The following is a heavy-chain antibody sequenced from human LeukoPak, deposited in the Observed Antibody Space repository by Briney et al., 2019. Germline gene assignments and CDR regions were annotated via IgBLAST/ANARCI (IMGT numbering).Heavy chain of an antibody. J-gene: IGHJ4*02. V-gene: IGHV3-23*01. CDR3: AKAGAVVVVAAKYFDY. Sequence: GGSLRLSCAASGFTFSSYAMSWVRQAPGKGLEWVSAITGSGDSTYYADSVKGRFTISRDNSKNTLYLQMNSLRAEDTAVYYCAKAGAVVVVAAKYFDYWGQGTLVTVSS. CDR1: GFTFSSYA. CDR2: ITGSGDST. D-gene: IGHD2-15*01.